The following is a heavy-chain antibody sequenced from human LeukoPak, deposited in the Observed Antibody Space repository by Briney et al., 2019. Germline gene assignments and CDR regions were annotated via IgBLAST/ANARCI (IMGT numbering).Heavy chain of an antibody. CDR3: ARPSRLGSTSH. Sequence: GGSLRLSCAASGFTFSSYAMHWVRQAPGKGLEWVAVISYDGSNKYYADSVKGRFTISRDNSKNTLYLQMNSLRAEDTAVYYCARPSRLGSTSHWGQGTLITVSS. CDR1: GFTFSSYA. CDR2: ISYDGSNK. D-gene: IGHD2-2*01. V-gene: IGHV3-30-3*01. J-gene: IGHJ4*02.